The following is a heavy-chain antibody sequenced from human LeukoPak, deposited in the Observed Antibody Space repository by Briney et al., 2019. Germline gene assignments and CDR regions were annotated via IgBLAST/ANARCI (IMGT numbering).Heavy chain of an antibody. CDR3: AKPTDNISRYGHYYYYMDA. J-gene: IGHJ6*03. Sequence: SETLSLTCSVSGGSISSSSFYWGWIRQPPGKGLEWIGSIYHSGTTYYNPSLKGRVTISVDTSRNQFSLSVSSVTAADTAVYYCAKPTDNISRYGHYYYYMDAWGRGTTVTVSS. D-gene: IGHD6-13*01. CDR1: GGSISSSSFY. CDR2: IYHSGTT. V-gene: IGHV4-39*01.